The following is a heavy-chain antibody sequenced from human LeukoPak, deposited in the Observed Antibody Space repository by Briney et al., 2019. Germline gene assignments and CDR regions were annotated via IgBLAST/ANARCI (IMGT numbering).Heavy chain of an antibody. J-gene: IGHJ4*02. CDR3: GRRAYGSGLYLDC. CDR2: IYPGDSDT. Sequence: RQSLKIACQGSRYSFFSLWIGWVRQMPGKVLDWMGIIYPGDSDTRYSTSLQGQVIISDVKSIRTAYLDWSSLKTSGTAMYYCGRRAYGSGLYLDCWGQGSLVTVSS. D-gene: IGHD6-25*01. V-gene: IGHV5-51*01. CDR1: RYSFFSLW.